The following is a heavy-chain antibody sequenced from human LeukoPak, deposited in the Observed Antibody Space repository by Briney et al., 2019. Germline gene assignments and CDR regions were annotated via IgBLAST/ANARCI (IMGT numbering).Heavy chain of an antibody. D-gene: IGHD5-18*01. V-gene: IGHV3-73*01. CDR2: IRSKANSYAT. J-gene: IGHJ4*02. CDR1: GFSFSGSA. CDR3: TRRGDTASGDY. Sequence: GGSLRLSCAASGFSFSGSAMHWVRQASGKGLEWVGRIRSKANSYATAYAASVKGRFTISRDDSKNTAYLQMNSLKTEDTAVYYCTRRGDTASGDYWGQGTLVTVSS.